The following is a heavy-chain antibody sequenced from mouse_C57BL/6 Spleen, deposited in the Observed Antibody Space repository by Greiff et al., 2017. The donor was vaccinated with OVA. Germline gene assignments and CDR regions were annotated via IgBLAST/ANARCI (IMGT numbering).Heavy chain of an antibody. Sequence: QVQLQQPGAELVRPGSSVKLSCKASGYTFTSYWMDWVKQRPGQGLEWIGNIYPSDSETHYNQKFKDKATLTVDKSSSTAYMQLSSLTSEDSAVYYCASTGSRWAMDYWGQGTSVTVSS. CDR1: GYTFTSYW. CDR3: ASTGSRWAMDY. J-gene: IGHJ4*01. V-gene: IGHV1-61*01. D-gene: IGHD1-1*01. CDR2: IYPSDSET.